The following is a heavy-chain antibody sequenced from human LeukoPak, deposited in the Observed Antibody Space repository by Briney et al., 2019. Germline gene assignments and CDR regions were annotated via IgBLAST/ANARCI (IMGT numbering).Heavy chain of an antibody. V-gene: IGHV3-64*01. Sequence: GGSLRLSCEVSGITFSTSVMHWVRQGPGKGLEYVSGIGVNGVGTYYASSVKGRFTISRDNSKNTLYLQMDSLKDEDMAMYYCAREGHSSGYCGAFDIWGPGTMVTVSS. J-gene: IGHJ3*02. CDR3: AREGHSSGYCGAFDI. CDR1: GITFSTSV. D-gene: IGHD3-22*01. CDR2: IGVNGVGT.